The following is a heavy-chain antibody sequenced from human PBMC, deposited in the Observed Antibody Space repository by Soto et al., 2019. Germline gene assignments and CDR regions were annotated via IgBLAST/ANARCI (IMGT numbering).Heavy chain of an antibody. Sequence: EVQLAESGGGLVQPGGSLRLSCAASGFTVSSNYMNWVRQAPGKGLEWVSLISTSGTTYYADSVKGRCIISRDTSTNTLNFQMNSLRADDTAVYYCARSGSKYRFDYWGQGTLVTVSS. CDR3: ARSGSKYRFDY. CDR2: ISTSGTT. J-gene: IGHJ4*02. V-gene: IGHV3-66*01. D-gene: IGHD2-15*01. CDR1: GFTVSSNY.